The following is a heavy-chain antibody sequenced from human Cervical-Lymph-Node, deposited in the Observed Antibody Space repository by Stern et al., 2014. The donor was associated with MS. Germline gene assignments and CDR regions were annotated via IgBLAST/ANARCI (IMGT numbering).Heavy chain of an antibody. J-gene: IGHJ6*02. V-gene: IGHV2-70*01. CDR3: ARLVGATGYYYGLDV. Sequence: QVTLRESGPALVKPTQTLTLTCTFSGFSLSSDGMCVSWLRQPPGKALEWLALIDWVNDKYYSASLKTRLSISKDTSKNQVVLTMTNIDPVDTGTYFCARLVGATGYYYGLDVWGQGTTVTVSS. CDR1: GFSLSSDGMC. D-gene: IGHD1-26*01. CDR2: IDWVNDK.